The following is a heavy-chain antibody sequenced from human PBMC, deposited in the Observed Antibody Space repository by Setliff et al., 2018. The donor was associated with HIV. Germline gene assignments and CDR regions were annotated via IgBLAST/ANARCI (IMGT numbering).Heavy chain of an antibody. V-gene: IGHV4-34*01. D-gene: IGHD3-3*01. CDR2: INDSGDT. CDR3: ARGGLRQWNGF. CDR1: GGSFTGYF. Sequence: SETLSLTCAVYGGSFTGYFWSWIRQSPGKGLEWIGEINDSGDTNYNPSPKSRVTISVVTSKNQFSLRLTSVTAADTGVYYCARGGLRQWNGFWGQGTLVTVSS. J-gene: IGHJ4*02.